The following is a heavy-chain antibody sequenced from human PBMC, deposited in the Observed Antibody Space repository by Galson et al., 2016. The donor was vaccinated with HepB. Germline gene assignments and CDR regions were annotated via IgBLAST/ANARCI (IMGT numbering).Heavy chain of an antibody. J-gene: IGHJ3*01. CDR1: GGSFSDYL. CDR3: ASLVGFCSGGSCRFP. CDR2: INHRGKT. V-gene: IGHV4-34*01. Sequence: SETLSLTCAVYGGSFSDYLWTWIRQPPGKGLEWIADINHRGKTNYKSSLKSRVTISVDRFKNQFSLKLNSVTAADTAVYYCASLVGFCSGGSCRFPWGQGTMVTVSS. D-gene: IGHD2-15*01.